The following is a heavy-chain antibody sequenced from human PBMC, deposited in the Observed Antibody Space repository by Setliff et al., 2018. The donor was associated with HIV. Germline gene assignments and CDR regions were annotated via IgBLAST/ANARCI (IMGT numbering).Heavy chain of an antibody. CDR1: GFSFSSYW. Sequence: GGSLRLSCAASGFSFSSYWMHWVRQAPGKGLVWVSRMNSDGSTTTYADSVRGRFVISRDDSKNMLYLQMSGLRGDDTAMYYCAKPTNGFYPRAFDAWGPGTMVTVSS. CDR2: MNSDGSTT. V-gene: IGHV3-74*01. J-gene: IGHJ3*01. CDR3: AKPTNGFYPRAFDA. D-gene: IGHD2-2*03.